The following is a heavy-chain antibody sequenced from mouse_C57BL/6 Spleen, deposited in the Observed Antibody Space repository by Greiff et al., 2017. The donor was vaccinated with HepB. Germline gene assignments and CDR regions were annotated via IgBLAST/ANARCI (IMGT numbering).Heavy chain of an antibody. J-gene: IGHJ2*01. D-gene: IGHD2-1*01. V-gene: IGHV1-76*01. Sequence: VQLVESGAELVRPGASVKLSCKASGYTFTDYYINWVKQRPGQGLEWIARIYPGSGNTYYNEKFKGKATLTAEKSSSTAYMQLSSLTSEDSAVYFCAREEDGNYGYWGQGTTLTVSS. CDR2: IYPGSGNT. CDR1: GYTFTDYY. CDR3: AREEDGNYGY.